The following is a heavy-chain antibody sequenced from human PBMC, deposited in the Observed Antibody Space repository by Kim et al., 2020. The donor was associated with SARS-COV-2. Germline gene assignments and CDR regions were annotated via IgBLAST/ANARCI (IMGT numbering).Heavy chain of an antibody. D-gene: IGHD1-26*01. V-gene: IGHV3-7*01. CDR2: IKQDGGEK. CDR1: GFMFSMYW. J-gene: IGHJ5*02. CDR3: ARDQVGAHLS. Sequence: GGSLRLSCVASGFMFSMYWMSWVRQAPGKGLEWVADIKQDGGEKYYVDSVKGRFTISRDNAKKSLYLQMNSLRVEDTAVYYCARDQVGAHLSWGQGTLVTVSS.